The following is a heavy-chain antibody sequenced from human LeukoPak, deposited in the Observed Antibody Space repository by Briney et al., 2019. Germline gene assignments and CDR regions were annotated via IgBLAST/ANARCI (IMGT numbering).Heavy chain of an antibody. D-gene: IGHD3-10*01. J-gene: IGHJ4*02. CDR2: MNSGGSGT. Sequence: GGSLSLSCAASGFTFSTYWMHWVRQAPGKGLEWVSLMNSGGSGTVYADSVKGRFTISRDDAKNTLYLQINSLRAEDTAVYYCARDQGSRLDYWGQGTLVTVSS. CDR1: GFTFSTYW. CDR3: ARDQGSRLDY. V-gene: IGHV3-74*03.